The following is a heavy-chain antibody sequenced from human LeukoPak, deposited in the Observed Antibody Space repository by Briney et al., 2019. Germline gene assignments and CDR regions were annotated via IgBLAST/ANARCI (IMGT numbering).Heavy chain of an antibody. V-gene: IGHV3-30*18. D-gene: IGHD2-15*01. CDR1: GFTFSSYE. CDR2: ISYDGSNK. CDR3: AKDGEAYCSGGSCWYYFDY. J-gene: IGHJ4*02. Sequence: GGSLRLSCAASGFTFSSYEMNWVRQAPGKGLEWVAVISYDGSNKYYADSVKGRFTISRDNSKNTLYLQMNSLRAEDTAVYYCAKDGEAYCSGGSCWYYFDYWGQGTLVTVSS.